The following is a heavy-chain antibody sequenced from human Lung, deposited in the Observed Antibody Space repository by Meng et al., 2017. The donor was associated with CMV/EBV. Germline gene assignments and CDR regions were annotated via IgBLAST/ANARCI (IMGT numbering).Heavy chain of an antibody. CDR1: GFHFSGYW. CDR3: ARELSSADYYFDY. V-gene: IGHV3-7*01. D-gene: IGHD2-2*01. CDR2: INQHGTTK. J-gene: IGHJ4*02. Sequence: GESLKISCGASGFHFSGYWLSWVRQAPGKGLEWVANINQHGTTKYYADSLKGRFTISRDNTKNSLFLQIKSLRAEDTDLYYCARELSSADYYFDYWGQGAPVTGSS.